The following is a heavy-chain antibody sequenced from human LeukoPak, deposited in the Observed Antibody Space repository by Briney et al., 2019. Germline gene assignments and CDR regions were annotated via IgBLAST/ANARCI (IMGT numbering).Heavy chain of an antibody. CDR3: ARDGGYSNPYYYYYYYMDF. D-gene: IGHD4-11*01. CDR2: IYYSGST. CDR1: GGSINNNHYY. J-gene: IGHJ6*03. Sequence: SETLSLTCAVSGGSINNNHYYWGWICQPPGKGLEWIGSIYYSGSTYYNPSLKSRVTISVDTSENHFSLKLSSVTAADTAVYYCARDGGYSNPYYYYYYYMDFWGKGTTVTVSS. V-gene: IGHV4-39*07.